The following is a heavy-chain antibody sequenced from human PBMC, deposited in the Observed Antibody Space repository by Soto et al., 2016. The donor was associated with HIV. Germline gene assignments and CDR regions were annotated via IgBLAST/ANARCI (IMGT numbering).Heavy chain of an antibody. V-gene: IGHV3-23*01. CDR2: FSDIGGST. D-gene: IGHD3-10*01. Sequence: QLLESGGGLVQPGGSLRLSCAASGFTFSNYAMSWVRQAPGKGLEWVSGFSDIGGSTYYADSVKGRFIISRDNSKNTLYLQMNSLRAEDTALYYCAKVGISMVRGAKAFHIWGQGTMVTVSS. CDR1: GFTFSNYA. CDR3: AKVGISMVRGAKAFHI. J-gene: IGHJ3*02.